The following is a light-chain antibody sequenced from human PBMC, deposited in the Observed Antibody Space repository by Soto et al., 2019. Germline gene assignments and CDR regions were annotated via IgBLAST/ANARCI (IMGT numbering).Light chain of an antibody. CDR3: SLYTSENAYV. Sequence: QSVVTQPPSVSGSPGQSVTISCTGTSTDFVGYNRVSWYQQPPGTAPKLMIYEVSKRPSGVPDRFSGSKSGNTASLTISGLQAADDADYYCSLYTSENAYVFGTGTKLTVL. CDR2: EVS. CDR1: STDFVGYNR. V-gene: IGLV2-18*01. J-gene: IGLJ1*01.